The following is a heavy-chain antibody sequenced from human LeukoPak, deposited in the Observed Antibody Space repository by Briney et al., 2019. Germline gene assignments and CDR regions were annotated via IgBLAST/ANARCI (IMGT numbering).Heavy chain of an antibody. Sequence: PGGSLRLSCAASGFTVSSNYMSWVRQAPGKGLEGVSVIYSGGSTYYADSVKGRFTISRDNSKNTLYLHMNSLSAEDTAVYYCARDLSWGSYTSWGQGTLVTVSS. D-gene: IGHD3-16*01. CDR3: ARDLSWGSYTS. J-gene: IGHJ4*02. CDR1: GFTVSSNY. CDR2: IYSGGST. V-gene: IGHV3-53*01.